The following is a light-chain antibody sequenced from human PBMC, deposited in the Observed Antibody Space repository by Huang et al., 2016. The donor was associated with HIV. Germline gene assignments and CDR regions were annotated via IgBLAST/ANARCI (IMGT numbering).Light chain of an antibody. Sequence: IQMTQSPSSLPAFVGDRVTITCRASQSITTYLNWYQQKIGEFPKLLIYAASILQSGVPLRFGGSVSGTNFSLTITNLQSEDFAVYYCQQSYSIPWTFGQGTRVEI. CDR1: QSITTY. J-gene: IGKJ1*01. CDR2: AAS. CDR3: QQSYSIPWT. V-gene: IGKV1-39*01.